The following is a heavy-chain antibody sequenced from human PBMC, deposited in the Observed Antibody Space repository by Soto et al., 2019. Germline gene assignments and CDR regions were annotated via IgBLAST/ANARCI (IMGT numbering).Heavy chain of an antibody. D-gene: IGHD4-17*01. CDR3: ARENYGDYYDYFDY. V-gene: IGHV4-59*01. CDR1: GGSISSYY. CDR2: IYYSGST. J-gene: IGHJ4*02. Sequence: SETLSLTCTVSGGSISSYYWSWIRQPPGKGLEWIGYIYYSGSTNYNPSLKSRVTISVDTSKNQFSLKLSSVTAADTAVYYCARENYGDYYDYFDYSGQGTLVTVSS.